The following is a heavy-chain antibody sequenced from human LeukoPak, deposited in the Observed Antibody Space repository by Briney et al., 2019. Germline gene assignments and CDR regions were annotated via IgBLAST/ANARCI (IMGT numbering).Heavy chain of an antibody. CDR2: IYYSGST. CDR3: ARKPPSGPGYYYSYGMDV. V-gene: IGHV4-59*01. Sequence: SETLSLTCTVSGGSISSYYWSWIRQPPGKGLEWIGYIYYSGSTNYNPSLKSRVTISVDTSKNQFSLKLSSVTAADTAVYYCARKPPSGPGYYYSYGMDVWGQGTTVTVSS. CDR1: GGSISSYY. J-gene: IGHJ6*02.